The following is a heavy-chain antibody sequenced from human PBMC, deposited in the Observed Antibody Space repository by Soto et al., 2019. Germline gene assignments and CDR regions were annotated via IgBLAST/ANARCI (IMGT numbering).Heavy chain of an antibody. CDR3: AKVHWRVPTDFWSGYSFHDAFDI. D-gene: IGHD3-3*01. J-gene: IGHJ3*02. V-gene: IGHV3-23*01. CDR1: GFTFSSYA. Sequence: EVQLLESGGGLVQPGGSLRLSCAASGFTFSSYAMSWVRQAPGKGLEWVSAISGSGGSTYYADSVKGRFTISRDNSKNTLYLQMNSLRAEDTAVYYCAKVHWRVPTDFWSGYSFHDAFDIWGQGTMVTVSS. CDR2: ISGSGGST.